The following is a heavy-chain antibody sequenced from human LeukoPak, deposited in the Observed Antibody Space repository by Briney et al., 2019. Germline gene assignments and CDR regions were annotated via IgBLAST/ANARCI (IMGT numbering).Heavy chain of an antibody. J-gene: IGHJ4*02. CDR3: AREYGPGAVAGKGPFDY. Sequence: SGSTYYNPSLKSRVTISVDTSKNQFSLKLSSVTAADTAVYYCAREYGPGAVAGKGPFDYWGQGTLVTVSS. V-gene: IGHV4-30-2*04. D-gene: IGHD6-19*01. CDR2: SGST.